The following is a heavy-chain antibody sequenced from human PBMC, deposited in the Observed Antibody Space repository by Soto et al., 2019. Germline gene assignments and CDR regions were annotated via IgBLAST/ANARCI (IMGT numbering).Heavy chain of an antibody. CDR3: AKDPPYDREGYFDY. V-gene: IGHV3-23*01. CDR2: ISGSGGTT. D-gene: IGHD3-22*01. J-gene: IGHJ4*02. CDR1: GFTFSSYA. Sequence: GGSLRLSCAASGFTFSSYAMSWVRLAPGKGLEWVSSISGSGGTTYDGDSVKGRFTISRENSKNTLYLQMNSLRAEDTAVYYCAKDPPYDREGYFDYWSQGTLVTVS.